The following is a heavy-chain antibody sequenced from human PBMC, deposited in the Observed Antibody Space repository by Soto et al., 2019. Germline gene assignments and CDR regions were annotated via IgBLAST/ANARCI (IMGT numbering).Heavy chain of an antibody. CDR2: IIPILGIA. Sequence: QVQLVQSGAEVKKPGSSVKVSCKASGGTFSSYTISWVRQAPGQGLEWMGRIIPILGIANYAQKFQGRVTITADKSTSTDYMELSSLRSEDTAVYYCARDTYSSGWYRSYFDYWGQGTLVTVCS. V-gene: IGHV1-69*08. D-gene: IGHD6-19*01. CDR3: ARDTYSSGWYRSYFDY. J-gene: IGHJ4*02. CDR1: GGTFSSYT.